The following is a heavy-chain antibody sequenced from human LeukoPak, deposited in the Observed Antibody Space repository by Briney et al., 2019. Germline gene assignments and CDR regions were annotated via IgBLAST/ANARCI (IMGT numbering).Heavy chain of an antibody. CDR2: IYSGGST. D-gene: IGHD3-10*01. V-gene: IGHV3-66*01. J-gene: IGHJ4*02. CDR3: ARGGAMIRGVFDY. CDR1: GFTVSSNY. Sequence: GGSLRLSCIASGFTVSSNYMTWVRQAPGKGLEWVSIIYSGGSTYYADSVKGRFTISRDNSKNTLYLQMNSLRTEDTAVYYCARGGAMIRGVFDYWGQGTLVTVSS.